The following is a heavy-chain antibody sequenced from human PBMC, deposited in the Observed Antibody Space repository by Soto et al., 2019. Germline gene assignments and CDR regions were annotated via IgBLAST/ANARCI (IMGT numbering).Heavy chain of an antibody. V-gene: IGHV1-18*01. J-gene: IGHJ4*02. D-gene: IGHD3-3*01. CDR3: ARGPRYYYDFWSGYYRY. Sequence: EASVKVSCKASGYTFTSYGISWVRQAPGQGLEWMGWISAYNGNTNYAQKLQGRVTMTTDTSTSTAYMELRSLRSDDTAVYYYARGPRYYYDFWSGYYRYWGQGTLVTVSS. CDR1: GYTFTSYG. CDR2: ISAYNGNT.